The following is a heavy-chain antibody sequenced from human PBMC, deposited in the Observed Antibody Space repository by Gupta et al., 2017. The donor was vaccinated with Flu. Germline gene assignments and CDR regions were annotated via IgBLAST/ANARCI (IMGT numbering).Heavy chain of an antibody. V-gene: IGHV4-39*01. J-gene: IGHJ5*02. Sequence: SSGNYYWGWIRQPPGKGLEWIGSIYYSGNTYYNPSLKSRVTISVDTSKNQFSLRLSSVTAADTAVYYCATNTVAATPWFDPWGQGTLVIVSS. CDR3: ATNTVAATPWFDP. D-gene: IGHD6-19*01. CDR1: SSGNYY. CDR2: IYYSGNT.